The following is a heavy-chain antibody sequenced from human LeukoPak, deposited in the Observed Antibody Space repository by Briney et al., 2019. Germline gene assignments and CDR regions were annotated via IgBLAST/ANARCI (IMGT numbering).Heavy chain of an antibody. CDR3: ARHGLLTMIVVVYIDY. D-gene: IGHD3-22*01. V-gene: IGHV4-61*02. CDR2: IYTSGST. Sequence: PSETLSLTCTVSGGSISSGSYYWSWIRQPAGKGLEWIGRIYTSGSTNYNPSLKSRVTISVDTSKNQFSLKLSSVTAADTAVYYCARHGLLTMIVVVYIDYWGQGTLVTVSS. J-gene: IGHJ4*02. CDR1: GGSISSGSYY.